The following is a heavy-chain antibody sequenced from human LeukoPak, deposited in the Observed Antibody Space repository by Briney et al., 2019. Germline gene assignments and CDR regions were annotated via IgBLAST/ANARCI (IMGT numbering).Heavy chain of an antibody. J-gene: IGHJ4*02. CDR2: ISSSGSTI. D-gene: IGHD5-12*01. Sequence: PGGSLRLSCAASGFTFSSYSMNWVRQAPGKGLEWVSYISSSGSTIYYADSVKGRFTISRDNAKNSLYLQMNSLRAEDTAVYYCASQSGYSGYEFWGQGTLVTVSS. V-gene: IGHV3-48*04. CDR1: GFTFSSYS. CDR3: ASQSGYSGYEF.